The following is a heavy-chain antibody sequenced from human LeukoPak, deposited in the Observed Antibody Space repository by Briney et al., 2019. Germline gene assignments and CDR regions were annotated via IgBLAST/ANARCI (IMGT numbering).Heavy chain of an antibody. D-gene: IGHD6-6*01. CDR2: ITSTSNYI. CDR1: GFTFSIYT. V-gene: IGHV3-21*01. J-gene: IGHJ4*02. CDR3: ARDLQIAARQGSYFDY. Sequence: GGSLRLSCAASGFTFSIYTMNWVRQAPGKGLEWVSAITSTSNYIYYADSVKGRFTISRDNAKNSLYLQMSSLRAEDTAVYYCARDLQIAARQGSYFDYWGQGTLVTVSS.